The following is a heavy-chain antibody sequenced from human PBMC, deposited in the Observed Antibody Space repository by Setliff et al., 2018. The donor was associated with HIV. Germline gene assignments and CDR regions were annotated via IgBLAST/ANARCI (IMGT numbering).Heavy chain of an antibody. J-gene: IGHJ4*02. V-gene: IGHV1-69*13. D-gene: IGHD6-19*01. CDR1: GGTFSSFV. Sequence: GASVKVSCKASGGTFSSFVISWVRQAPGQGLEWMGRIIPVFGTGKYAQNFQGRVTISADESTSTGYMELSSLRSEDTAVYYCARDPNRIAVAGTFDYWGQGTLVTVSS. CDR3: ARDPNRIAVAGTFDY. CDR2: IIPVFGTG.